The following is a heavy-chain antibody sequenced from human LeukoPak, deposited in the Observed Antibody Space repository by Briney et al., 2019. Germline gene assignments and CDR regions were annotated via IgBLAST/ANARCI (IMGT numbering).Heavy chain of an antibody. CDR2: IFYSGGT. V-gene: IGHV4-59*01. CDR3: ARRRYSGWYIG. J-gene: IGHJ4*02. D-gene: IGHD6-19*01. Sequence: SETLSLTCTVSGDSINNYYWSWIRQPPGKGLEWIGYIFYSGGTKYNPSLKSRVAISIAMSKNQFSLNLNSVTAADTAVYYCARRRYSGWYIGWGQGTLVTVSS. CDR1: GDSINNYY.